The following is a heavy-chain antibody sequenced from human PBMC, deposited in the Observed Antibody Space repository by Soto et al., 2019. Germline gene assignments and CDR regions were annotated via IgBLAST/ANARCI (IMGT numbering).Heavy chain of an antibody. CDR3: ARGSPPPAPQNIVATHTSYYMDV. CDR2: INPNSGGT. CDR1: GYTFTGYY. Sequence: GASVKVSCKASGYTFTGYYMHWVRQAPGQGLEWMGWINPNSGGTNYAQKFQGWVTMTRDTSISTAYMELSRLRSDDTAVYYCARGSPPPAPQNIVATHTSYYMDVWGKGTTVTVSS. D-gene: IGHD5-12*01. V-gene: IGHV1-2*04. J-gene: IGHJ6*03.